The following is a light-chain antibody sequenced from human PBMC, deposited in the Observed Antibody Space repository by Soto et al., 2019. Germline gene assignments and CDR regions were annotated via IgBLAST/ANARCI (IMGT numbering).Light chain of an antibody. CDR2: GAS. V-gene: IGKV3D-20*02. Sequence: EIVLTQSPGTLSLSPGEGATLSCRASQSVSSSYLAWYQQKPGQAPRLLIYGASSGATGIPDRFSGSGSGTDLTLTISSLEPEDFAVYYCQQRSNWPPITFGQGTRLEIK. CDR3: QQRSNWPPIT. J-gene: IGKJ5*01. CDR1: QSVSSSY.